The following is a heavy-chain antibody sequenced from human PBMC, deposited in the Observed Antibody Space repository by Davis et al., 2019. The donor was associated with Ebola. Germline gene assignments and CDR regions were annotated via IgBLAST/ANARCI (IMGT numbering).Heavy chain of an antibody. CDR1: GFTFSSYA. V-gene: IGHV3-30-3*01. J-gene: IGHJ6*02. CDR3: AKGHQDYGMDV. CDR2: ISYDGSNK. Sequence: GESLKISCAASGFTFSSYAMHWVRQAPGKGLEWVAVISYDGSNKYYADSVKGRFTISRDNSKNSLYLQMNSLRTEDTALYYCAKGHQDYGMDVWGQGTTVTVSS.